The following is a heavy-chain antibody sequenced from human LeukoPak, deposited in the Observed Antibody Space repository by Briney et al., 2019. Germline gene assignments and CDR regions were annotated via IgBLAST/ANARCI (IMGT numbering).Heavy chain of an antibody. D-gene: IGHD2-8*01. Sequence: GASVKVSCKAARYTFTSYDINWVRQAPGQGLEWMGWMNPDSGNTGCAQKFQGRVTMTRNTFINTAYMELGGLTSDDTAIYFCTRGSHRGYCTTSDCYTVDFWGQGTLVSVPS. J-gene: IGHJ4*02. CDR1: RYTFTSYD. CDR2: MNPDSGNT. V-gene: IGHV1-8*01. CDR3: TRGSHRGYCTTSDCYTVDF.